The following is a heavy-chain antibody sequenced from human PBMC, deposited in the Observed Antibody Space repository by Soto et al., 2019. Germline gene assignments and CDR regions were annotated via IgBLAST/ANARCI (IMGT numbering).Heavy chain of an antibody. J-gene: IGHJ5*02. D-gene: IGHD6-19*01. CDR2: IYYSGST. CDR3: ARDVGQWLYNWFAP. V-gene: IGHV4-59*01. CDR1: GGSISSYY. Sequence: PSETLSLTCTVSGGSISSYYWSWIRQPPGKGLDWIGYIYYSGSTNYTPSLKSRVTISVDTSKNQFSLKLSSVAAAATALYYCARDVGQWLYNWFAPWGQGTLVTVSS.